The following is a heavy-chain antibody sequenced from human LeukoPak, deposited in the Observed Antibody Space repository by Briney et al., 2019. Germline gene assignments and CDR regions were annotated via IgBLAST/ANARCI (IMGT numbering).Heavy chain of an antibody. J-gene: IGHJ6*03. Sequence: SETLSLTCSVSGGSTRTSTSYWAWVRQPPGKGLEWIGSIHYSASTYKNPSLKSRVTISMDTSGSQFSLKVTSLTAADSAVYFCARESSSSRYFMYVWGRGTTVTVSS. D-gene: IGHD6-6*01. V-gene: IGHV4-39*07. CDR3: ARESSSSRYFMYV. CDR2: IHYSAST. CDR1: GGSTRTSTSY.